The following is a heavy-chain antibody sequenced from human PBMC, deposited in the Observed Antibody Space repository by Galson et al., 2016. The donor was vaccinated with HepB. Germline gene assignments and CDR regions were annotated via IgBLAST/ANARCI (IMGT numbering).Heavy chain of an antibody. CDR1: GYTFMTYG. CDR2: IIPIFATA. D-gene: IGHD3-22*01. V-gene: IGHV1-69*13. CDR3: ARPLRSYFDSSGYVSAFDI. Sequence: SVKVSCKASGYTFMTYGISWVRQAPGQGLEWMGGIIPIFATANSAQKFQGRVTITADESTTTAYMELSSLRSEDTAVYYCARPLRSYFDSSGYVSAFDIWGQGTMVTVSS. J-gene: IGHJ3*02.